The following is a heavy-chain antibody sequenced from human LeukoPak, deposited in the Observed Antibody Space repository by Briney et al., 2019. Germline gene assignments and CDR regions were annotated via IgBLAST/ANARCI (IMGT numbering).Heavy chain of an antibody. Sequence: EGSLRLSCAASGFTFSIYSMNWVRQAPGKGLEWVSSISSSGSSIYYADSLRGRFTVSRDNAKNSLFLQMNSLRDEETAVYFCARGPSCSSTSCYTTGLFDYWGQGTLVTVSS. D-gene: IGHD2-2*01. J-gene: IGHJ4*02. CDR3: ARGPSCSSTSCYTTGLFDY. CDR1: GFTFSIYS. V-gene: IGHV3-21*01. CDR2: ISSSGSSI.